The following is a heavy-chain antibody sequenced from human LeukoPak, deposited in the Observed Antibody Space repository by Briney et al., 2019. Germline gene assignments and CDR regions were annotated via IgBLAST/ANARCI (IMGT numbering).Heavy chain of an antibody. CDR3: ARAPSEIGGYYPEYFRH. D-gene: IGHD3-22*01. CDR2: IKSDGST. V-gene: IGHV3-74*01. J-gene: IGHJ1*01. Sequence: PGGSLRLSCAASGFTFSSYWMHWVRQAPGRGLVWVSRIKSDGSTNYADSVKGRFTISRDNAKNTVVLQMNSLRAEDTGVYYCARAPSEIGGYYPEYFRHWGQGTLVTVSS. CDR1: GFTFSSYW.